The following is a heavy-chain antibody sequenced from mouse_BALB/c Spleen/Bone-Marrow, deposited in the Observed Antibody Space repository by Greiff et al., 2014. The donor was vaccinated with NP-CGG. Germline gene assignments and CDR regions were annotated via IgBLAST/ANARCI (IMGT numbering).Heavy chain of an antibody. CDR3: TIRYYAMDY. CDR2: INPSSAYT. CDR1: GYTFTRYT. Sequence: QVQLQQPGAELARPGASVEMSCQASGYTFTRYTMHWEKQRPGQGLEWIGYINPSSAYTNYNQKFKDKATLTADKSSSTAHMQLSSLTSEDSAVYYCTIRYYAMDYWGQGTSVTVSS. J-gene: IGHJ4*01. D-gene: IGHD1-1*01. V-gene: IGHV1-4*01.